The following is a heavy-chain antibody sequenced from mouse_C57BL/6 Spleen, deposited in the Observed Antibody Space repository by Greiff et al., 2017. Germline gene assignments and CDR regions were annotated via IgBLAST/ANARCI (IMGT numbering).Heavy chain of an antibody. J-gene: IGHJ3*01. V-gene: IGHV1-55*01. CDR2: IYPGSGST. D-gene: IGHD1-1*01. CDR3: AGEVSWHPFAY. CDR1: GYTFTSYW. Sequence: VQLQQSGAELVQPGASVRMSCKASGYTFTSYWITWVQQRPGQGLEWIGDIYPGSGSTNYNEKFKSKATLTVDTSSSTAYMQLSSLTSEDSAVFCCAGEVSWHPFAYRGQGTLVTVSA.